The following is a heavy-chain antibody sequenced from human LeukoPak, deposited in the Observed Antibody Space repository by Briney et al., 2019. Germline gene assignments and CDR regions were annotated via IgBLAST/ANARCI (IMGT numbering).Heavy chain of an antibody. CDR2: INHSGST. CDR3: ARGLLINYDSSGYFGLWGYYYMDV. CDR1: GGSFSGYY. D-gene: IGHD3-22*01. V-gene: IGHV4-34*01. J-gene: IGHJ6*03. Sequence: SETLSLTCAVYGGSFSGYYWSWIRQPPGKGLEWIGEINHSGSTNYNPSLKSRVTISVDTSKNQFSLKLSSVTAADTAVYYCARGLLINYDSSGYFGLWGYYYMDVWGKGTTVTVSS.